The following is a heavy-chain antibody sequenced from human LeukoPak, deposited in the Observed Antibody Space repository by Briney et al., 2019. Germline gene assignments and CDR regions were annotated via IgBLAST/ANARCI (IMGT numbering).Heavy chain of an antibody. CDR1: GFTFSSYW. CDR3: VRGRGNSSSWDWDY. V-gene: IGHV3-7*02. Sequence: PGGSLRLSCAASGFTFSSYWMSWVRHAPGKWLDWVDNINQDGSEQYYVDSAKGRFTISRDNGKKSLFLQMNSLRVEDTAVYFCVRGRGNSSSWDWDYWGQGTLVTVSS. CDR2: INQDGSEQ. D-gene: IGHD6-13*01. J-gene: IGHJ4*02.